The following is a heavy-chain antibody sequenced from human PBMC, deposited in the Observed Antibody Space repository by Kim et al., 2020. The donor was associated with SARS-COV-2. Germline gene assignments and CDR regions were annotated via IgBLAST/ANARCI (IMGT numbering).Heavy chain of an antibody. V-gene: IGHV3-43*02. CDR1: GFTFDDYA. CDR2: ISGDGGST. Sequence: GGSLRLSCAASGFTFDDYAMNWVRQAPGKGLEWVSLISGDGGSTYYADSVKGRFTISRDNSKNSLYLQMNSLRTEDTALYYCAKDIFSGHIVVVSWAFDIWGQGTMVTVSS. J-gene: IGHJ3*02. CDR3: AKDIFSGHIVVVSWAFDI. D-gene: IGHD2-21*01.